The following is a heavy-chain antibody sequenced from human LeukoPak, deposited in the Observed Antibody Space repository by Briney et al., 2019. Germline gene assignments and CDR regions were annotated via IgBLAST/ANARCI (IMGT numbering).Heavy chain of an antibody. D-gene: IGHD1-1*01. Sequence: PGGSLRLSCAASGFTFSSYAMSWVRQAPGKGLEWVSAIGDNGGDTKYAVSVKGRFTISRDNSRSALYQQMNTLRVEDTAIYYCGRDWKLDYWGQGTLVTVSS. V-gene: IGHV3-23*01. CDR2: IGDNGGDT. CDR1: GFTFSSYA. CDR3: GRDWKLDY. J-gene: IGHJ4*02.